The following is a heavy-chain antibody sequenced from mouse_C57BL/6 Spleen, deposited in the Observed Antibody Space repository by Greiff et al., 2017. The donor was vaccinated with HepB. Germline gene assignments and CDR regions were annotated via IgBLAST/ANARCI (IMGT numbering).Heavy chain of an antibody. V-gene: IGHV2-2*01. Sequence: QVQLQQSGPGLVQPSQRLSITCTVSGFSFTSYGVHWVRQSPGKGLEWLGVIWSGGSTDYNAAFISRLSISKDNSRSQVFFKMNSLQADDTAIYYCARTHGSSYEGAAMDYWGQGTSVTVSS. CDR3: ARTHGSSYEGAAMDY. D-gene: IGHD1-1*01. J-gene: IGHJ4*01. CDR2: IWSGGST. CDR1: GFSFTSYG.